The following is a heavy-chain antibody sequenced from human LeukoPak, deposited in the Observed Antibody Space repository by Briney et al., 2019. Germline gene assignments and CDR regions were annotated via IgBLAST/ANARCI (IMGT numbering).Heavy chain of an antibody. CDR2: IYYSGNT. V-gene: IGHV4-59*01. CDR3: ARDYAFDI. Sequence: SETLSLTCTVSGDSISSYYWSWIRQPPAKGLGWIGFIYYSGNTNYNPSLKSRVTISIDTSKNQFSLKLSSVTAADTAVYYCARDYAFDIWGQGTMVTVSS. J-gene: IGHJ3*02. CDR1: GDSISSYY.